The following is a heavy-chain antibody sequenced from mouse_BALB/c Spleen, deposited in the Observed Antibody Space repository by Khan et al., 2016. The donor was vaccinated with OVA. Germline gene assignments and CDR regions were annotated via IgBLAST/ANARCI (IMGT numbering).Heavy chain of an antibody. Sequence: EVELVESGGGLVKPGGSVKVSCAASGFTFSNYAMSWVRQTPEKRMEWVASISSGDNTYYPDSVQGRFTISRDNARNILYLQMSSLRSEDTAMYYCARDYWFVYWGQGTLVTVSA. CDR3: ARDYWFVY. CDR1: GFTFSNYA. J-gene: IGHJ3*01. V-gene: IGHV5-6-5*01. CDR2: ISSGDNT.